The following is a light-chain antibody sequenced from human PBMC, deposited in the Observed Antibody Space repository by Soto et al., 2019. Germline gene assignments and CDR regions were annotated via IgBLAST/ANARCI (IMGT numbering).Light chain of an antibody. V-gene: IGKV3-15*01. Sequence: EIVLTQSPATLSLSPGDRATLSCRSSQSVTNNLAWYQKKPGQAPRLLIYGASTRATGIPARFSGSGSGTELTLIISGLQPEDSAVYFCQQYKNWPPITFGQGTRLEIK. CDR1: QSVTNN. CDR2: GAS. CDR3: QQYKNWPPIT. J-gene: IGKJ5*01.